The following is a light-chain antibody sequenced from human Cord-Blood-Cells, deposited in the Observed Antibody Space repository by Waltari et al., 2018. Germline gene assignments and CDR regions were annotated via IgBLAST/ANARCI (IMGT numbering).Light chain of an antibody. Sequence: EIVLTQSPGTLSLSPGERATLSCRASQSVSSSYFAWYQQKPGQAPRLLIYGASSRATGIPDRFRGSGSGTDFTLTISRLEPEDFAVYYCQQYGSSRGYTFGQGTKLEIK. J-gene: IGKJ2*01. V-gene: IGKV3-20*01. CDR3: QQYGSSRGYT. CDR1: QSVSSSY. CDR2: GAS.